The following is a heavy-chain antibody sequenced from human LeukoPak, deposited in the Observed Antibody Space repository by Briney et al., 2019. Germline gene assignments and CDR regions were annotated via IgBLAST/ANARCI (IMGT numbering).Heavy chain of an antibody. J-gene: IGHJ5*02. CDR2: IYYSGST. V-gene: IGHV4-59*01. CDR3: ARYSGYDRRRWFDP. Sequence: PSETLSLTCAVYGGSFSGYYWSWIRQPPGKGLEWIGYIYYSGSTNYNPSLKSRVTISVDTSKNQFSLKLSSVIAADTAVYYCARYSGYDRRRWFDPWGQGTLVTVSS. D-gene: IGHD5-12*01. CDR1: GGSFSGYY.